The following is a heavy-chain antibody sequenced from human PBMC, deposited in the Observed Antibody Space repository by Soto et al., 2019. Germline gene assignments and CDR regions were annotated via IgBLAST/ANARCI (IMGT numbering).Heavy chain of an antibody. V-gene: IGHV3-7*01. CDR1: GFTFSSYW. J-gene: IGHJ4*02. D-gene: IGHD4-17*01. Sequence: GGSLRLSCAASGFTFSSYWMSWVRQAPGKGLEWVANIKQDGSEKYYVDSVKGRFTISRDNAKNSLYLQMNSLRAEDTAVYYCARVRFRGLTNYGDYENIFDYWGQGTLVTVSS. CDR3: ARVRFRGLTNYGDYENIFDY. CDR2: IKQDGSEK.